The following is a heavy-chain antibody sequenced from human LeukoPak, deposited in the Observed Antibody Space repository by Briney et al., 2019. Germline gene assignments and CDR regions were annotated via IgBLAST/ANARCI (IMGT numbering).Heavy chain of an antibody. Sequence: SETLSLTCTVSGGSISSSSYYWGWIRQPPGKGLEWIGSIYYSGSTYYNPSLKSRVTISVDTSKNQFSLKLSSVTAADTAVYYCARDPGSGWYSPGFNRDYYFDYWGQGTLVTVSS. J-gene: IGHJ4*02. D-gene: IGHD6-19*01. CDR2: IYYSGST. CDR3: ARDPGSGWYSPGFNRDYYFDY. V-gene: IGHV4-39*07. CDR1: GGSISSSSYY.